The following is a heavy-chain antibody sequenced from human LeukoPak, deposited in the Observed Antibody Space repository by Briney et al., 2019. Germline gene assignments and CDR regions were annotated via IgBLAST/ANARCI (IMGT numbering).Heavy chain of an antibody. Sequence: PSETLSLTCTVSGGSISSYYWSWIRQPPGKGLEWIGYIYYSGSTNYNPSLKSRVTISVDTSKNQFSLKLSSVTAAYTAVYDCARHYYDSSGYGLDYYYYMDVWGKGTTVTVSS. V-gene: IGHV4-59*08. J-gene: IGHJ6*03. CDR2: IYYSGST. CDR1: GGSISSYY. CDR3: ARHYYDSSGYGLDYYYYMDV. D-gene: IGHD3-22*01.